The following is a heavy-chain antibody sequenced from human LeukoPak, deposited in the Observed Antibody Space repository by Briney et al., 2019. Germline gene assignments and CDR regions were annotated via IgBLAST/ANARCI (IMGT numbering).Heavy chain of an antibody. J-gene: IGHJ5*02. CDR1: GDRFTSYW. V-gene: IGHV5-51*01. CDR3: ARRPLHSQKWLAP. Sequence: GESLKISCKGYGDRFTSYWVAWVRQMPGKGLEWMGIIFPGDSDTRYSPSIQGQVTISVDRSISTAYLQWSSLKASDTAIYYCARRPLHSQKWLAPWGQGTLVTVSS. CDR2: IFPGDSDT.